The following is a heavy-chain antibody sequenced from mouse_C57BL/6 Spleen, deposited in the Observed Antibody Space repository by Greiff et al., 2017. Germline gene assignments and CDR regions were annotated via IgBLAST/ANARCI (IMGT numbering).Heavy chain of an antibody. CDR2: IYPGGGYT. V-gene: IGHV1-63*01. Sequence: VQLQQSGAELVRPGTSVKMSCKASGYTFTNYWIGWAQQRPGHGLEWIGDIYPGGGYTNYTEKLKGQATLTADKSSSTAYMQFSSLTSEDFAIYYCARSSKVYFDYWGQGTTLTVSS. D-gene: IGHD2-10*02. J-gene: IGHJ2*01. CDR1: GYTFTNYW. CDR3: ARSSKVYFDY.